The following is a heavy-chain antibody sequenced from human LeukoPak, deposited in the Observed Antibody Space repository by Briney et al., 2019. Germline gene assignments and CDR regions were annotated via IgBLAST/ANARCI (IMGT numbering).Heavy chain of an antibody. CDR3: ASQYGSGSPFHY. V-gene: IGHV4-34*01. CDR2: INHSVST. D-gene: IGHD3-10*01. Sequence: SETLSLTCAVYGGSFSGYYWSWIRQPPGKGLEWIGEINHSVSTNYNPSLKSRVTISVDTSKNQFSLKLSSVTAADTAVYYCASQYGSGSPFHYWGQGTLVTVSS. J-gene: IGHJ4*02. CDR1: GGSFSGYY.